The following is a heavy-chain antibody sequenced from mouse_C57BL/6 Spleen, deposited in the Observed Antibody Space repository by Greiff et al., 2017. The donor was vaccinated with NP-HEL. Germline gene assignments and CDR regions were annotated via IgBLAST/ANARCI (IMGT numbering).Heavy chain of an antibody. D-gene: IGHD1-1*01. J-gene: IGHJ4*01. CDR1: GYTFTSYW. CDR2: IDPSDSYT. V-gene: IGHV1-69*01. CDR3: ALDYDGSSYVMDY. Sequence: QVQLQQPGAELVMPGASVKLSCKASGYTFTSYWMHWVKQRPGQGLEWIGEIDPSDSYTNYNQKFKGKSTLTVDKSSSTAYMQLSSLTSEDSAVYYCALDYDGSSYVMDYWGQGTSVTVSS.